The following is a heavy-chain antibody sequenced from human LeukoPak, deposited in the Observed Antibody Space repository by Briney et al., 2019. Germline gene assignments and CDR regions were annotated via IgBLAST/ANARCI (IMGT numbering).Heavy chain of an antibody. Sequence: PGGSLRLSCAVSGFNFEDYAMHWVRQAPGGGLEGVSGINWKTGNGIYADSVKGRFTISRDNVKNSLYLQMSSLRAEDTALYYCTRRAARWQFDLWGRGTLLTVSS. CDR3: TRRAARWQFDL. J-gene: IGHJ2*01. CDR1: GFNFEDYA. D-gene: IGHD5-24*01. CDR2: INWKTGNG. V-gene: IGHV3-9*01.